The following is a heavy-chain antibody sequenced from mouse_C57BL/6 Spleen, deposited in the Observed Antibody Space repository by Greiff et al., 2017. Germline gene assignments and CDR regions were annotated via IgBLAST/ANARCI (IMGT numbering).Heavy chain of an antibody. CDR1: GFTFSSYG. Sequence: EVQWVASGGDLVKPGGSLKLSCAASGFTFSSYGMSWVRQTPDKRLEWVATISSGGSYTYYPDSVKGRFTISRDNAKNTLYLQMSSLKSEDTAMYYCARHGDYDLAWFAYWGQGTLVTVSA. J-gene: IGHJ3*01. V-gene: IGHV5-6*01. D-gene: IGHD2-4*01. CDR2: ISSGGSYT. CDR3: ARHGDYDLAWFAY.